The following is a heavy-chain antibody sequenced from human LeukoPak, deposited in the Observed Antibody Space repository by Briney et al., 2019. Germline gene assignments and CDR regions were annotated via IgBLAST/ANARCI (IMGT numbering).Heavy chain of an antibody. CDR3: ARVLCRITMIPYYYYMDV. CDR1: GFTFSDYY. CDR2: ISSSGSTI. Sequence: PGGSLRLSCAASGFTFSDYYMSWIRQAPGKGLEWVSYISSSGSTIYYADSVKGRFTISRDNAKNSLYLQMNSLRAEDTAVYYCARVLCRITMIPYYYYMDVWGKGTTVTVSS. V-gene: IGHV3-11*01. D-gene: IGHD3-22*01. J-gene: IGHJ6*03.